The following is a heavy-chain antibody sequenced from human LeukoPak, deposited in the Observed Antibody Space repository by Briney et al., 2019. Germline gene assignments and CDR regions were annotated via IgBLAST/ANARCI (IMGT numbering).Heavy chain of an antibody. Sequence: GGSLRLSCAASGFTFSSYAMSWVRQAPGKGLEWVSAISGSGGSTYYADSVKGRFTTSRDNSKNTLYLQMNSLRAEDTAVYYCAKGITMIVVASVYYFDYWGQGTLVTVSS. J-gene: IGHJ4*02. CDR3: AKGITMIVVASVYYFDY. V-gene: IGHV3-23*01. CDR2: ISGSGGST. D-gene: IGHD3-22*01. CDR1: GFTFSSYA.